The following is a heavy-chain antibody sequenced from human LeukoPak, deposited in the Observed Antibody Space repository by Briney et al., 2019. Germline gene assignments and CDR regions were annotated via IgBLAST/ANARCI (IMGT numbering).Heavy chain of an antibody. CDR3: AKGSEVVAGTRAGYFDL. D-gene: IGHD6-19*01. V-gene: IGHV3-9*03. CDR2: ISWNSGSI. Sequence: PGGSLRLSCAASGFTFDDYAMHWVRQAPGKGLEWVSGISWNSGSIGYADSVKGRFTISRDNAKNSLYLQMNSLRAEDMALYYCAKGSEVVAGTRAGYFDLWGRGTLVTVSS. J-gene: IGHJ2*01. CDR1: GFTFDDYA.